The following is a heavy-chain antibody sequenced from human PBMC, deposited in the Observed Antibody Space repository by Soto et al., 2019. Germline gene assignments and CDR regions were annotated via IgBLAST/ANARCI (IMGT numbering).Heavy chain of an antibody. CDR2: ISGSDGST. CDR3: AKYPEYSVYDATYFDY. CDR1: GFTFSNYA. Sequence: EVQLLESGGGLVQPGGSLRLSCAASGFTFSNYAVTWVRQAPAKGLEWVSVISGSDGSTYYANSVRGRFTISRDNSKNTVYLQMNSLRASDTAVYYCAKYPEYSVYDATYFDYWGQGTLVTVSS. J-gene: IGHJ4*02. D-gene: IGHD5-12*01. V-gene: IGHV3-23*01.